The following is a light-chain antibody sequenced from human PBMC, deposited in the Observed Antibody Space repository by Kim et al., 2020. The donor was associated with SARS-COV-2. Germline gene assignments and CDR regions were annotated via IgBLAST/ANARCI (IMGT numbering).Light chain of an antibody. V-gene: IGLV3-1*01. J-gene: IGLJ1*01. CDR2: QDT. CDR3: QAWDSSTFYV. Sequence: VSPGQTASITCSGEKLGDNYACWYKQKPGQSPVLVIYQDTKRPSGIPERFSGSNSGNTATLTISGTQAMDEADYYCQAWDSSTFYVFGTGTKVTVL. CDR1: KLGDNY.